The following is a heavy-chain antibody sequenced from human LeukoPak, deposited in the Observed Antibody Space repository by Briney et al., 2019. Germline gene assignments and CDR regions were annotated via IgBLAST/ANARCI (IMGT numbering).Heavy chain of an antibody. D-gene: IGHD5-18*01. Sequence: PGGSLRLSCAASGFTFSSYAMSWVRQAPGKGLEWVSAISGSGGSTYYTDSVKGRFTISRDNSKNTLYLQMNSLRAEDTAVYYCAKGSTALLGKNWFDPWGQGTLVTVSS. J-gene: IGHJ5*02. V-gene: IGHV3-23*01. CDR3: AKGSTALLGKNWFDP. CDR2: ISGSGGST. CDR1: GFTFSSYA.